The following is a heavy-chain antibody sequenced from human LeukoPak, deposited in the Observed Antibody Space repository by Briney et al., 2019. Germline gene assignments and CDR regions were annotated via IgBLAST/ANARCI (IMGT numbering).Heavy chain of an antibody. CDR2: INPNSGGT. J-gene: IGHJ5*02. CDR3: ARTPIVVVVAATLSWFDP. Sequence: ASVKVSCKTSRGTFTSFGFSWMRQAPGQGREWMGRINPNSGGTNYAQQFQGRVTMTRDTSISTAYMELSRLRSDDTAVYYCARTPIVVVVAATLSWFDPWGQGTLVTVSS. D-gene: IGHD2-15*01. V-gene: IGHV1-2*06. CDR1: RGTFTSFG.